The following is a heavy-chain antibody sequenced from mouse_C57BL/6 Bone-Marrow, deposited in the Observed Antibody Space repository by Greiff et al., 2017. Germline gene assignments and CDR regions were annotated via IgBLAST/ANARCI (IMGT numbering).Heavy chain of an antibody. J-gene: IGHJ2*01. CDR2: IYPRSGNT. Sequence: QVQLQQSGAELARPGASVKLSCKASGYTFTSYGISWVKQRTGQGLEWIGEIYPRSGNTYYNEKFKGKATLTADKSSSTAYMELSSLTSEDSAVYFCARYYGSSQYYFDYWGQGTTLTVSS. V-gene: IGHV1-81*01. D-gene: IGHD1-1*01. CDR1: GYTFTSYG. CDR3: ARYYGSSQYYFDY.